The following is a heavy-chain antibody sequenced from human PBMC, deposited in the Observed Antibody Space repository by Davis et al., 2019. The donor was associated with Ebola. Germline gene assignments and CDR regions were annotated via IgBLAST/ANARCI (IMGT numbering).Heavy chain of an antibody. CDR2: ISYDGSNK. V-gene: IGHV3-30*03. Sequence: GGSLRLSCAASGFIFSSYVMSWVRQAPGKGLEWVAVISYDGSNKYYADSVKGRFTISRDNSKNTLYLQMNSLRAEDTAVYYCARSDYYYGMDVWGKGTTVTVSS. CDR3: ARSDYYYGMDV. CDR1: GFIFSSYV. J-gene: IGHJ6*04.